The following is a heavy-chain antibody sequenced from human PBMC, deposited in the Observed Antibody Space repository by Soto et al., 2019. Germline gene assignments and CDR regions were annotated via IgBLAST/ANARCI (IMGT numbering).Heavy chain of an antibody. CDR1: GYSFTSYW. Sequence: VESLKISCKGSGYSFTSYWIGWVRQMPGKGLEWMGIIYPGDSDTRYSPSFQGQVTISADKSISTAYLQWSSLKASDTAMYYCAKFLVGTGGSSGWPWYFDYWGQGTLVTVSS. D-gene: IGHD6-25*01. J-gene: IGHJ4*02. V-gene: IGHV5-51*01. CDR2: IYPGDSDT. CDR3: AKFLVGTGGSSGWPWYFDY.